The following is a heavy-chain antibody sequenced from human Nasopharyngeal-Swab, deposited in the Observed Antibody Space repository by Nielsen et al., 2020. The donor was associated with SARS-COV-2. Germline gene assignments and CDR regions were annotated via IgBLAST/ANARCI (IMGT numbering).Heavy chain of an antibody. J-gene: IGHJ4*02. CDR2: IYHSGST. Sequence: ESLKISCTVSGSSISSGYYWGWIRQPPGKGLEWIGSIYHSGSTYYNPSLKSRVTISVDTSKNQFSLKLSSVTAADTAVYYCARGGYSSGWVVYWGQGTLVTVSS. CDR3: ARGGYSSGWVVY. V-gene: IGHV4-38-2*02. D-gene: IGHD6-19*01. CDR1: GSSISSGYY.